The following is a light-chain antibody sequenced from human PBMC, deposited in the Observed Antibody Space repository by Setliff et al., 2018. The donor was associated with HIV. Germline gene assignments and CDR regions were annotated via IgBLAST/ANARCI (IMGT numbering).Light chain of an antibody. CDR1: SSDVGSYNL. V-gene: IGLV2-23*02. Sequence: QSVLTQPASVSGSPGQSITISCTGTSSDVGSYNLVSWYQQHPGKAPKLMIYEVSKRPSGVSNRFSGSKSDNTASLTISGLQAEDEADYYCCSYAGSYVFGTGTKGTVL. CDR2: EVS. CDR3: CSYAGSYV. J-gene: IGLJ1*01.